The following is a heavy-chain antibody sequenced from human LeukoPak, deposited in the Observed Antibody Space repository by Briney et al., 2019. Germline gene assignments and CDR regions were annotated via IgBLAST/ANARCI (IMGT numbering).Heavy chain of an antibody. CDR2: IIPILGIA. D-gene: IGHD5-18*01. CDR1: GGTFSSYA. J-gene: IGHJ6*02. CDR3: ATTKRGYSYGSGRYYYYGMDV. V-gene: IGHV1-69*04. Sequence: SVKVSCKASGGTFSSYAISWVRQAPGQGLEWMGRIIPILGIANYAQKFQGRVTITADKSTSTAYVELSSLRSEDTAVYYCATTKRGYSYGSGRYYYYGMDVWGQGTTVTVSS.